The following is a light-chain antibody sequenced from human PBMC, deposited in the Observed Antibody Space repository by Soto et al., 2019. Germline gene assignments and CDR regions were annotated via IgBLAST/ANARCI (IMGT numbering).Light chain of an antibody. Sequence: QSALTQPASVSGSPGQSITISCTGTSSDVGGYNYVSWYQQHPANPHKLMIYEISNRPGGVSHRFSGNNSGTTASLTIAGRPAEDADYYYCVSYATISTLVFGGGTKLTVL. CDR2: EIS. CDR3: VSYATISTLV. J-gene: IGLJ2*01. CDR1: SSDVGGYNY. V-gene: IGLV2-14*01.